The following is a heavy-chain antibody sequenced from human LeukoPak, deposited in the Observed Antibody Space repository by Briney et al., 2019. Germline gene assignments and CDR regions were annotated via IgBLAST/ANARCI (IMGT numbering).Heavy chain of an antibody. CDR3: TREQWLPDY. V-gene: IGHV3-21*05. Sequence: PGGSLRLSCAASGFTFSSYWMQWVRQAPGKGLEWVSQISKTSSYTNYADSVKGRFTISRDNARNSLYLQMNSLRAEDTAVYYCTREQWLPDYWGQGTLVTVSS. CDR2: ISKTSSYT. J-gene: IGHJ4*02. CDR1: GFTFSSYW. D-gene: IGHD5-24*01.